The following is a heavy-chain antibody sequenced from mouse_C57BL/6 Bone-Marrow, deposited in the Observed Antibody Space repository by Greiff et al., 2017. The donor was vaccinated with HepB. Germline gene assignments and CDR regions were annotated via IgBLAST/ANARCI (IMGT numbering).Heavy chain of an antibody. V-gene: IGHV1-81*01. CDR3: ARERGYYYGSRPWFAY. Sequence: QVQLQQSGAELARPGASVKLSCKASGYTFTSYGLSWVKQRTGQGLEWIGEIYPRSGNTYYNEKFKGKATLTADKSSSTAYTELRSLTSEDSAVYFCARERGYYYGSRPWFAYWGQGTLVTVSA. CDR1: GYTFTSYG. J-gene: IGHJ3*01. D-gene: IGHD1-1*01. CDR2: IYPRSGNT.